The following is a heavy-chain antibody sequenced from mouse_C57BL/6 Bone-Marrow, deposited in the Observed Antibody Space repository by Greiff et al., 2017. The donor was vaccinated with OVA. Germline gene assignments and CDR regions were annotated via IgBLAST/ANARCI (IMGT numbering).Heavy chain of an antibody. V-gene: IGHV2-2*01. CDR2: IWSGGST. D-gene: IGHD1-1*01. CDR1: GFSLTSYG. J-gene: IGHJ3*01. CDR3: ARILYGSSLAY. Sequence: QVQLKESGPGLVQPSQSLSITCTVSGFSLTSYGVHWVRQSPGKGLEWLGVIWSGGSTDYNAAFISRLSISKDNSKSQVFFKMNSLQADDTAIYYCARILYGSSLAYWGQGTLVTVSA.